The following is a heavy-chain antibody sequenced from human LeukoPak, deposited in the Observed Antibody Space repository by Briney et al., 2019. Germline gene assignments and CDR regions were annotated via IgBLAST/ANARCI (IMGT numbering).Heavy chain of an antibody. Sequence: PSETLSLNCTVSVGSIRSYYWRWIRQPAGKGLEWIGRVYTSRNTNYNPSLKSRVTMSVDTSKNQFSLNLSSVTAADTAVYFCARDLAGDYADYWGQGTLVTVSS. CDR1: VGSIRSYY. CDR3: ARDLAGDYADY. CDR2: VYTSRNT. V-gene: IGHV4-4*07. J-gene: IGHJ4*02. D-gene: IGHD4-17*01.